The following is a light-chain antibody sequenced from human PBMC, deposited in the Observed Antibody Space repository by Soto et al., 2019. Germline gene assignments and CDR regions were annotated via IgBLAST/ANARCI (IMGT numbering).Light chain of an antibody. CDR2: EVS. J-gene: IGLJ2*01. V-gene: IGLV2-14*01. CDR1: NSDVGAYDY. Sequence: QSVLTQPASVSGSPGQSITISCTGTNSDVGAYDYVSWYQQHPGKVPKLMIYEVSNRPSGVSNRFSGSKSGNTASLTISGLQTEDEADYYCSSYTTSSTVVFGGGTKVTVL. CDR3: SSYTTSSTVV.